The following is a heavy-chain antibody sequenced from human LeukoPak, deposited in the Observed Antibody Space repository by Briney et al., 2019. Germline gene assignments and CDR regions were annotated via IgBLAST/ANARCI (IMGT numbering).Heavy chain of an antibody. D-gene: IGHD3-22*01. J-gene: IGHJ1*01. CDR3: AYDSSGYYYFQH. CDR2: IYSGGST. Sequence: GGSLRLSCEGSGFTLSSHWMSWVRQAPGKGLEWVSVIYSGGSTYYADSVKGRFTISRDNSKNTLYLQMNSLRAEDTAVYYCAYDSSGYYYFQHWGQGTLVTVSS. CDR1: GFTLSSHW. V-gene: IGHV3-66*01.